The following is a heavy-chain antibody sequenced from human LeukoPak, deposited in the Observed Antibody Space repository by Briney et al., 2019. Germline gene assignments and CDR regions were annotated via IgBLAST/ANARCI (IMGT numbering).Heavy chain of an antibody. CDR1: GNTSTSYY. J-gene: IGHJ2*01. Sequence: GASVKVSCKASGNTSTSYYMHWVRQAPGQGLEWMGIINPSGGSTSYAQKFQGRVTMTRDTSTSTVYMELSSLRSEDTAVYYCARAYCSSNISCARGWYFDLWGRGTLVTVSS. CDR3: ARAYCSSNISCARGWYFDL. V-gene: IGHV1-46*01. D-gene: IGHD2-2*01. CDR2: INPSGGST.